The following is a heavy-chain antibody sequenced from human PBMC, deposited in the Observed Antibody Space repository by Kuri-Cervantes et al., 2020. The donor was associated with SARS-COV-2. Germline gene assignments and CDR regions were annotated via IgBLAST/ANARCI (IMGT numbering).Heavy chain of an antibody. CDR3: ARDNPLYY. J-gene: IGHJ4*02. V-gene: IGHV3-11*04. CDR2: ISSSGSTI. D-gene: IGHD3-16*01. CDR1: GGSISSSSYY. Sequence: LSLTCTVSGGSISSSSYYWGWIRQAPGKGLEWVSYISSSGSTIYYADSVKGRFTISRDNAKNSLFLQMNSLRAEDTAVYYCARDNPLYYWGQGTLVTVSS.